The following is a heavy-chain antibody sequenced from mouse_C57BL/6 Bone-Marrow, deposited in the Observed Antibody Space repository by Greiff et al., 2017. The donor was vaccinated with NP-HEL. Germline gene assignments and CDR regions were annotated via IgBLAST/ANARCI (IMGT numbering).Heavy chain of an antibody. CDR1: GFNITDYY. D-gene: IGHD1-1*01. Sequence: EVQLQQSGAELVRPGASVKLSCTASGFNITDYYMHWVKQRPEQGLEWIGRIDPEDGDTEYAPKFQGKATMTADTSSNTAYLQLSSLTSEDTAVYYCTTGATVGEYFEVWGTGTTVTVSS. CDR3: TTGATVGEYFEV. CDR2: IDPEDGDT. V-gene: IGHV14-1*01. J-gene: IGHJ1*03.